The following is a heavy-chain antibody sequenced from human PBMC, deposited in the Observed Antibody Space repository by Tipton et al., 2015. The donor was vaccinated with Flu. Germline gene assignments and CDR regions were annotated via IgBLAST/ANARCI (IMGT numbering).Heavy chain of an antibody. J-gene: IGHJ4*02. V-gene: IGHV4-59*01. CDR2: IYYSGST. CDR1: GGSISGYY. Sequence: TLSLTCTVSGGSISGYYWTWIRQPPGKGLEWIGYIYYSGSTNYNPSLKSRVTISVDTFKNQFSLKLSSVTAADTAVYYCARALYDFWSPHYDQRYFDYWGQGTPVTVSS. CDR3: ARALYDFWSPHYDQRYFDY. D-gene: IGHD3-3*01.